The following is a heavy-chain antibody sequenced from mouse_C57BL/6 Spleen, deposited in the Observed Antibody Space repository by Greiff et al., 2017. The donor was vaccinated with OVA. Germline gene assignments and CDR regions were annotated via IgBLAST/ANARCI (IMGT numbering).Heavy chain of an antibody. CDR2: ISNGGGST. CDR1: GFTFSDYY. V-gene: IGHV5-12*01. D-gene: IGHD2-5*01. CDR3: ARHRETYYSNYDAMDY. Sequence: DVKLVESGGGLVQPGGSLKLSCAASGFTFSDYYMYWVRQTPEKRLEWVAYISNGGGSTYYPDTVKGRFTISRDNAKNTLYLQMSRLKSEDTAMYYCARHRETYYSNYDAMDYWGQGTSVTVSS. J-gene: IGHJ4*01.